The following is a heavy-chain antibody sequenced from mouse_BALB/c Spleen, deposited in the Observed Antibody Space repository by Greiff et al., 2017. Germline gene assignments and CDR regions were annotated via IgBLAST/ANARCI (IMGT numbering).Heavy chain of an antibody. Sequence: DVQLVESGGDLVKPGGSLKLSCAASGFTFSSYGMSWVRQTPDKRLEWVATISSGGSYTYYPDSVKGRFTISRDNAKNTLYLQMSSLKSEDTAMYYCARRGEGVYYYAMDYWGQGTSVTVSS. CDR2: ISSGGSYT. CDR1: GFTFSSYG. CDR3: ARRGEGVYYYAMDY. V-gene: IGHV5-6*01. J-gene: IGHJ4*01.